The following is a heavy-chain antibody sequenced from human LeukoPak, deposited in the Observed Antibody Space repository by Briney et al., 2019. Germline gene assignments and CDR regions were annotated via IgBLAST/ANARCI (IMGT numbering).Heavy chain of an antibody. Sequence: PGGSLRLSCAASGFTVSNNYMSWVRQAPGKGLEWVSVIYSVGGTYYADSVKGRFTISRDNSKNTLYLQMNTLRAEDTAVYYCARDSSGPLYWGQGTLVTVSS. V-gene: IGHV3-66*01. CDR3: ARDSSGPLY. CDR2: IYSVGGT. D-gene: IGHD6-19*01. J-gene: IGHJ4*02. CDR1: GFTVSNNY.